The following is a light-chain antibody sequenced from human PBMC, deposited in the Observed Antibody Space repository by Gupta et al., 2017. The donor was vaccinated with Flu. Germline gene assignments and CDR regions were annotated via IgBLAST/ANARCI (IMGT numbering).Light chain of an antibody. V-gene: IGLV1-40*01. Sequence: QSVLTQPPSVSGAPGQRVTISCTGSSSNIGAGYDVHWYQQLPGTAPKLLIYGNSNRPSGVPDRFSGSKSGTSAYLAITGLQAEDEADDDGQSYDSSLSGGVFGGGTNL. CDR3: QSYDSSLSGGV. J-gene: IGLJ3*02. CDR1: SSNIGAGYD. CDR2: GNS.